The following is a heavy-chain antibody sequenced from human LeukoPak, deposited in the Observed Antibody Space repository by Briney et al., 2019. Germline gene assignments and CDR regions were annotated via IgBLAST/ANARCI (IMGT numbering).Heavy chain of an antibody. V-gene: IGHV3-23*01. D-gene: IGHD1-26*01. CDR3: AKWPEGATPKFHH. CDR1: GFTFSGYA. Sequence: GGSLRLSCAASGFTFSGYAMSWVRQAPGKGLEAPGKGLEWVSTISASGHATYYPDSVRGRFTISRDNSKSTLHLQMDSLRAEDSALYYCAKWPEGATPKFHHWGQGTLVTVSS. CDR2: ISASGHAT. J-gene: IGHJ4*02.